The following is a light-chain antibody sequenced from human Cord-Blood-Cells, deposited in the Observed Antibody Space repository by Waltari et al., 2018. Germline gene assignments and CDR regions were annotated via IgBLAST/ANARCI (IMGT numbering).Light chain of an antibody. CDR2: GAS. V-gene: IGKV3-15*01. J-gene: IGKJ3*01. CDR3: QQYPFT. Sequence: DIVMTQSPATLSVSPGERATLSCRASQSVSSNLAWYQQKPGQAPRLLIYGASTRATGIPARFSGSGSGTEFTLTISSLQSEDFAVYCCQQYPFTFGPGTKVDIK. CDR1: QSVSSN.